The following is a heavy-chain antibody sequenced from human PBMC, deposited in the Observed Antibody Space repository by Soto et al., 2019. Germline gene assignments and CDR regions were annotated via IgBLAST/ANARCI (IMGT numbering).Heavy chain of an antibody. D-gene: IGHD5-18*01. Sequence: EVQLVESGGGLVQPGGSLRLSCAAAGFTFSSYWMHWVRQAPGKGLVWVSRVNSDGSATFYADSVRGRFTISRDNAKNTLYLQSNSLTADDTAVYYCARGIQYRYGMDVWGQGTTVTVSS. CDR1: GFTFSSYW. CDR3: ARGIQYRYGMDV. V-gene: IGHV3-74*01. J-gene: IGHJ6*02. CDR2: VNSDGSAT.